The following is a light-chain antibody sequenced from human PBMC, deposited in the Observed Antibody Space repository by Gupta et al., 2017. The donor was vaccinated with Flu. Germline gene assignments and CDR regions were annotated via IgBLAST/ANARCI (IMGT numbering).Light chain of an antibody. CDR1: SSNIGSNY. CDR2: WNN. CDR3: AAWDDSLSGPWV. J-gene: IGLJ3*02. Sequence: QSVLTQPPSASGTPGQRVTIYCSGSSSNIGSNYVYWYQPLPGTAPKLLLYWNNQRHSGAPARFSGSTSGTSASLAISGLRSEDEAAYYCAAWDDSLSGPWVFGGGTKLTVL. V-gene: IGLV1-47*01.